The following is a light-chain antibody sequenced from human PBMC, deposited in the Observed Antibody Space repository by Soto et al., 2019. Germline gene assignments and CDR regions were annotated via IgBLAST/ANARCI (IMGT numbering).Light chain of an antibody. CDR1: DDISNC. V-gene: IGKV1-33*01. CDR3: QQYANLPRT. CDR2: DAS. J-gene: IGKJ3*01. Sequence: DIQMTQSPSSLSASVGDRVTITCQASDDISNCLNWYQQKPGKAPKVLIYDASHLESGAPSRFSGVGSGTEFTFTISSLQADDIATYDCQQYANLPRTFGPGTKVDSK.